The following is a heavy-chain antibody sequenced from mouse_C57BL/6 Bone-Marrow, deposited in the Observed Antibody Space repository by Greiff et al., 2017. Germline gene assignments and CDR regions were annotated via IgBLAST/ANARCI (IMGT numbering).Heavy chain of an antibody. J-gene: IGHJ1*03. Sequence: QVQLQQSGAELARPGASVKLSCKASGYTFTSYGISWVKQRTGQGLEWIGDIYPGGGYTNYNEKFKGKATLTADKSPSTAYMQFSSLTSEDSAIYYCARGLLEYFDVWGTGTTVTVSS. CDR2: IYPGGGYT. CDR1: GYTFTSYG. D-gene: IGHD2-3*01. CDR3: ARGLLEYFDV. V-gene: IGHV1-81*01.